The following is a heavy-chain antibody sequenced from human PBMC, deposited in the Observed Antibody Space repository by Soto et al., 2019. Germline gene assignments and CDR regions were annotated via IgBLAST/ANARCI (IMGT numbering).Heavy chain of an antibody. CDR1: GGTFSSYA. Sequence: GASVKVSCKASGGTFSSYAISWVRQAPGQGLEWMGGIIPIFGTANYAQKFQGRVTITADKSTSTAYMELSSLRSEDTAVYYCARVPDTAMVHDAFDIWGQGTMVTVSS. CDR3: ARVPDTAMVHDAFDI. D-gene: IGHD5-18*01. J-gene: IGHJ3*02. CDR2: IIPIFGTA. V-gene: IGHV1-69*06.